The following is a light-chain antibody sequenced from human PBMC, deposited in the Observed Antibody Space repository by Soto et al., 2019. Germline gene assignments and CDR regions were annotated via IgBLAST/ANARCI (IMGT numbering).Light chain of an antibody. V-gene: IGKV3-11*01. J-gene: IGKJ4*01. CDR1: QSVGSY. Sequence: EIVLTQSPATLSLSAGEGATLSCRASQSVGSYLAWYQLKPGQAPRVLIYDASNRAADIPARFSGSGSGTDFTLTVSSLEPEDFAVYYCQQRRSWPLTFGGGTKVEIK. CDR3: QQRRSWPLT. CDR2: DAS.